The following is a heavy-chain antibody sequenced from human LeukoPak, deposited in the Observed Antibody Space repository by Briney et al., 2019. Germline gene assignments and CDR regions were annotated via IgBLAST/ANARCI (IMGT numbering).Heavy chain of an antibody. CDR1: GYTLTELS. CDR2: ISAYNGNT. D-gene: IGHD3-22*01. J-gene: IGHJ4*02. CDR3: ARDRSHYYDSSGL. Sequence: ASVKVSCKVSGYTLTELSMHWVRQAPGQGLEWMGWISAYNGNTNYAQKLQGRVTMTTDTSTSTAYMELRSLRSDDTAVYYCARDRSHYYDSSGLWGQGTLVTVSS. V-gene: IGHV1-18*01.